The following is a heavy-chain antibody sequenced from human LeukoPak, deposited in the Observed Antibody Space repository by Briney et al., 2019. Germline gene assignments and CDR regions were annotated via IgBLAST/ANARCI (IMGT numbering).Heavy chain of an antibody. Sequence: PGGSLRLSCAASGFSVSYYFMNWVRQAPGRGLEWVSVIYSGGITYYGDSVQGRFIVSRDNSKNTVYLQMDSLRAEDTAVYYCARDGGCTGGGCPSGYFDYWGQGALVTVSS. CDR3: ARDGGCTGGGCPSGYFDY. D-gene: IGHD2-8*02. CDR1: GFSVSYYF. V-gene: IGHV3-66*01. CDR2: IYSGGIT. J-gene: IGHJ4*02.